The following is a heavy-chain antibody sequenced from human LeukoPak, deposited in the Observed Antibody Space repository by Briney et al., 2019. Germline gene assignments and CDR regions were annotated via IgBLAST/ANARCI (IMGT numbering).Heavy chain of an antibody. CDR3: ARVPYDSSGYNEYFQH. Sequence: PGGSLRLSCTASGFTFGDYAMSWVRQAPGKGLEWVSVIYSGGSTYYADSVKGRFTISRDNSKNTLYLQMNSLRAEDTAVYYCARVPYDSSGYNEYFQHWGQGTLVTVSS. D-gene: IGHD3-22*01. CDR1: GFTFGDYA. CDR2: IYSGGST. J-gene: IGHJ1*01. V-gene: IGHV3-53*01.